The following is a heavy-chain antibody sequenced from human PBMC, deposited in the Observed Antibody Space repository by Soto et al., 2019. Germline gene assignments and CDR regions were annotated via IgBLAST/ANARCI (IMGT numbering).Heavy chain of an antibody. CDR1: GFTFSSYA. D-gene: IGHD3-3*01. CDR2: ISGSGGST. Sequence: GGSLRLSCAASGFTFSSYAMSWVRQAPGKGLEWVSAISGSGGSTYYADSVKGRFHISRDNSKNTLYLQMNSLRAEDTAVYYCAKDLGDYDFWSGYYLGPRKNYYYGMDVWGQGTTVTVSS. V-gene: IGHV3-23*01. CDR3: AKDLGDYDFWSGYYLGPRKNYYYGMDV. J-gene: IGHJ6*02.